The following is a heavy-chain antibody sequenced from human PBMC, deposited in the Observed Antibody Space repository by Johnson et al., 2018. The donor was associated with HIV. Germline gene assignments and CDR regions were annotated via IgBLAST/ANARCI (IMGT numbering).Heavy chain of an antibody. CDR1: GFTFSSYA. J-gene: IGHJ3*02. Sequence: VQLVESGGELVQPGGSLRLSCAASGFTFSSYAMHWVRQAPGKGLEWVSGINWNGGSTGYADSVKGRFTISRDNAKNSLYLQMNSLRAEDTALYYCARALRVVVVAATFDAFDIWGQGIMVIVSS. CDR3: ARALRVVVVAATFDAFDI. V-gene: IGHV3-20*04. D-gene: IGHD2-15*01. CDR2: INWNGGST.